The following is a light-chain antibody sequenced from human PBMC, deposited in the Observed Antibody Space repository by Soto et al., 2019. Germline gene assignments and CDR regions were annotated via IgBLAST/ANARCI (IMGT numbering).Light chain of an antibody. CDR2: DDN. CDR1: SYNIGGNS. J-gene: IGLJ1*01. V-gene: IGLV1-51*01. CDR3: GSWDSSLSAYV. Sequence: SLLTQTPSVSPAPGQKVTMSDRGSSYNIGGNSVSWYQQLPGTAPKLLIYDDNKRPSGIPDRFSGSKSGTSATLGITGFQTGAEAVHYCGSWDSSLSAYVSGTRTMVT.